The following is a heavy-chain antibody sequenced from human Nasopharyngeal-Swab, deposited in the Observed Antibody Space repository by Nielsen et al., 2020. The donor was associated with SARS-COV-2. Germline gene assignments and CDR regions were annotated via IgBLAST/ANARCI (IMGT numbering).Heavy chain of an antibody. V-gene: IGHV7-4-1*02. J-gene: IGHJ4*02. CDR2: INTNTGNP. Sequence: WVRQAPGQGLEWMGWINTNTGNPTYAQGFTGRFVFSLDSSVSTAYLQISSLKAEDTAVYYCARGHDTSDYWGQGTLVTVSS. D-gene: IGHD3-9*01. CDR3: ARGHDTSDY.